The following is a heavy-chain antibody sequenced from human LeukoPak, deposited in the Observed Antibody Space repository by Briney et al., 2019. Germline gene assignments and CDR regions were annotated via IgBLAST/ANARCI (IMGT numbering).Heavy chain of an antibody. D-gene: IGHD5-24*01. CDR2: ISSSSSYI. V-gene: IGHV3-21*01. Sequence: GGSLRLSCAASGFTFSSYSMNWVRQAPGNGLEWVSSISSSSSYIYYADSVKGRFTISRDNAKNSLYLQMNRLRAEDTAVYYCARSQHDGETADWGQGTLVTVSS. CDR1: GFTFSSYS. J-gene: IGHJ4*02. CDR3: ARSQHDGETAD.